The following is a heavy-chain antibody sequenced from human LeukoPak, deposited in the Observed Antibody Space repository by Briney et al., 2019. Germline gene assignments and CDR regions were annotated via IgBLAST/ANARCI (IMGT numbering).Heavy chain of an antibody. CDR1: GFTFSSYS. V-gene: IGHV3-21*01. Sequence: GGSLRLSCAASGFTFSSYSMNWVRQAPGKGLEWVSSISSSSSYIYYADSVKGRFTISRDNAKNSLYLQMNSLRAEDTAVYYCARQRYCSSTSCPDAFDIWGQETMVTVSS. J-gene: IGHJ3*02. CDR2: ISSSSSYI. CDR3: ARQRYCSSTSCPDAFDI. D-gene: IGHD2-2*01.